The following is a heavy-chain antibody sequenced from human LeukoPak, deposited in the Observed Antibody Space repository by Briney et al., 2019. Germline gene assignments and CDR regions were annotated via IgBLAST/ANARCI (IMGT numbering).Heavy chain of an antibody. J-gene: IGHJ4*02. V-gene: IGHV4-31*03. CDR3: ARGGGIVATITFDY. CDR2: IYYSGST. CDR1: GVSISSGGYY. D-gene: IGHD5-12*01. Sequence: PSQNLSLTCTVSGVSISSGGYYWSWLRQRPGKGLEWIGYIYYSGSTYYNPSLKSRVTISVDTSKNQFSLKVSSVTAADTAVYYCARGGGIVATITFDYWGQGTLVTVSS.